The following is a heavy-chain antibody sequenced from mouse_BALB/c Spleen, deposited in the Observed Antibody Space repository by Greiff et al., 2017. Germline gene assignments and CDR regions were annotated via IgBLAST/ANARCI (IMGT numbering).Heavy chain of an antibody. CDR1: GFSLTSYG. CDR2: IWSGGST. D-gene: IGHD1-1*01. Sequence: VQLQQSGPGLVQPSQSLSITCTVSGFSLTSYGVHWVRQSPGKGLEWLGVIWSGGSTDYNAAFISRLSISKDNSKSQVFFKMNSLQANDTAIYYCASPLYYGSSDYAMDYWGQGTSVTVSS. J-gene: IGHJ4*01. V-gene: IGHV2-2*02. CDR3: ASPLYYGSSDYAMDY.